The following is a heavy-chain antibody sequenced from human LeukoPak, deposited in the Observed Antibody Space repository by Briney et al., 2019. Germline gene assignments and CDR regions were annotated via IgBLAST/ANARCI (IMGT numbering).Heavy chain of an antibody. V-gene: IGHV3-23*01. D-gene: IGHD6-13*01. CDR1: GFTFSNYA. CDR2: ISGSGGST. Sequence: GGSLRLSCTASGFTFSNYAMSWVRQAPGKGLEWVSSISGSGGSTYYADSVKGRFTISRDSSKNTLYLQMNSLRGDDTSVYYCAKDAAVSIEAVVTIFDFWGQGTLVTVSS. CDR3: AKDAAVSIEAVVTIFDF. J-gene: IGHJ4*02.